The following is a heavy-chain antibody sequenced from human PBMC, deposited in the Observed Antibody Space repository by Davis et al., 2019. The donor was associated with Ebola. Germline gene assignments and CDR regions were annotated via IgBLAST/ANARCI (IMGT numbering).Heavy chain of an antibody. J-gene: IGHJ5*02. CDR3: AREEYSYGYTEGWFDP. Sequence: AASVKVSCKASGGTFSSYAISWVRQAPGQGLEWMGRIIPILGIANYAQKFQGRVTITADKSTSTAYMELSSLRSEDTAVYYCAREEYSYGYTEGWFDPWGQGTLVTVSS. D-gene: IGHD5-18*01. CDR1: GGTFSSYA. V-gene: IGHV1-69*04. CDR2: IIPILGIA.